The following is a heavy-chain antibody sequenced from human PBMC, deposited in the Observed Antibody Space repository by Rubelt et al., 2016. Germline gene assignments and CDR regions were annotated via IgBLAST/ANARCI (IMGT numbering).Heavy chain of an antibody. D-gene: IGHD4-17*01. Sequence: QVQLQESGPGLVKPSETLSLTCTVSGGSISSYSWSWIRQPPGKGLEWLGYISNSGSTSYNPSLKSRVTISLDTSNNQFSLGLNFVTAADTAVYYCARHASWSVRAFDIWGQGTMVTVSS. CDR1: GGSISSYS. CDR2: ISNSGST. J-gene: IGHJ3*02. V-gene: IGHV4-59*08. CDR3: ARHASWSVRAFDI.